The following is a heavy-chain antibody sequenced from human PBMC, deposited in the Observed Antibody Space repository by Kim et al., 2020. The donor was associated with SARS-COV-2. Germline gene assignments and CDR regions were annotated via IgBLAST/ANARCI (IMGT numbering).Heavy chain of an antibody. CDR2: INHSGST. CDR3: ARRGLLWFGDHIRGWFDP. D-gene: IGHD3-10*01. Sequence: SETLSLTCAVYGGSFSGYYWSWIRQPPGKGLEWIGEINHSGSTNYNPSLKSRVTISVDTSKNQFSLKLSSVTAADTAVYYCARRGLLWFGDHIRGWFDPWGQGTLVTVSS. V-gene: IGHV4-34*01. J-gene: IGHJ5*02. CDR1: GGSFSGYY.